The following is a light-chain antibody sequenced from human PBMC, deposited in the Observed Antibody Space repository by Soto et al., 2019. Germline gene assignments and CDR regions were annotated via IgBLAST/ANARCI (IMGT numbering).Light chain of an antibody. CDR3: SSYTTGGSYV. CDR2: DVS. CDR1: SSDVGGYNS. V-gene: IGLV2-14*01. Sequence: QSALTQPASVSGSPGLSIAISCNGTSSDVGGYNSVSWYQQHPGKAPKLMIYDVSNRPSGVSNRFSGSKSGNTASLTISGLHAEDEGDYYCSSYTTGGSYVFGTGTKLTVL. J-gene: IGLJ1*01.